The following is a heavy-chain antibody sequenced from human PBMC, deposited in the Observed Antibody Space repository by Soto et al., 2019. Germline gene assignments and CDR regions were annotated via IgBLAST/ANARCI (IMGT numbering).Heavy chain of an antibody. J-gene: IGHJ4*01. V-gene: IGHV4-39*01. D-gene: IGHD2-15*01. CDR2: IYYSGST. CDR1: GGSISSSSYY. CDR3: ARRGYCSGGSCYYYFDY. Sequence: SETLSRTCTVSGGSISSSSYYWGWIRQPPGKGLEWIGSIYYSGSTYYNPSLKSRVTISVDTSKNQFSLKLSSVTAADTAVYYCARRGYCSGGSCYYYFDYWGHGTLVTVSS.